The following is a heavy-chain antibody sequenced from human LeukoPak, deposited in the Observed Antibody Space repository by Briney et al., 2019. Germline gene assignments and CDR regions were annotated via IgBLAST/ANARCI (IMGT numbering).Heavy chain of an antibody. D-gene: IGHD6-19*01. CDR3: ARRAVAGKRGLDY. V-gene: IGHV4-59*08. CDR1: GDSISSYY. J-gene: IGHJ4*02. CDR2: IYYSGST. Sequence: PSETLSLTCTVSGDSISSYYWSWIRQPPGKGLEWIGYIYYSGSTNYNPSLKSRVTISVDTSKNQFSLKLSSVTAADTAVYYCARRAVAGKRGLDYWGQGTLVTVSS.